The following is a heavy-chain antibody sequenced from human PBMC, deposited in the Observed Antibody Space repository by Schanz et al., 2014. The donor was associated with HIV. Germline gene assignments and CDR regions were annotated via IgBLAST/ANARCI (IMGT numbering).Heavy chain of an antibody. Sequence: EVQLVESGGGLVQPGGSLRVSCVASGFTFSTYAMSWVRQAPGKGLEWVSGMRGSDDSTFYADSVKGRFTISRDNSKNTLYFQMNSLRAEDTAIYYCAKTSYGWYFDYWGQGTLVTVSS. D-gene: IGHD6-19*01. CDR1: GFTFSTYA. J-gene: IGHJ4*02. V-gene: IGHV3-23*04. CDR3: AKTSYGWYFDY. CDR2: MRGSDDST.